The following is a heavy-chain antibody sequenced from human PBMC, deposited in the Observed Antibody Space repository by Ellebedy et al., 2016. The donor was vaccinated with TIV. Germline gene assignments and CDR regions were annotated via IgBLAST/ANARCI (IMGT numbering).Heavy chain of an antibody. CDR1: GFTFSLNW. D-gene: IGHD3-16*01. Sequence: GESLKISCAASGFTFSLNWMYWVRQAPGKGLEWVARIKYDGADKDYVDSVKGRFTISRDNAKNSLYLQMNSLRVEDTAVYFCVRARNYALDSWGQGTLVTVSS. CDR3: VRARNYALDS. CDR2: IKYDGADK. J-gene: IGHJ4*02. V-gene: IGHV3-7*01.